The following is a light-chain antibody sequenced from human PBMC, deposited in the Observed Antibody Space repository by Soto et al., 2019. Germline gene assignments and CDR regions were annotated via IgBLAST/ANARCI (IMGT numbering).Light chain of an antibody. CDR2: EVS. Sequence: QSVLTQPASVSGSPGQSITISCTGTSSDVGGYNYVSWYQQHPGKAPKLMIYEVSNRPSGVSNRFSGSKSGNTASLTISGLQAEDGADYYCSSYTSSSTLYVFGTGTKV. V-gene: IGLV2-14*01. J-gene: IGLJ1*01. CDR1: SSDVGGYNY. CDR3: SSYTSSSTLYV.